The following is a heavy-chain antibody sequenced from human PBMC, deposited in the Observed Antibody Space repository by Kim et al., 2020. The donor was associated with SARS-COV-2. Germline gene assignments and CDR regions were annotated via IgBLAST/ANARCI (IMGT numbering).Heavy chain of an antibody. Sequence: GGSLRLSCAASGFTFSSYAMHWVRQAPGKGLEWVAVISYDGSNKYYADSVKGRFTISRDNSKNTLYLQMNSLRAEDTAVYYCANGSSYYLGWFDPWGQGTLVTVSS. D-gene: IGHD3-22*01. J-gene: IGHJ5*02. CDR2: ISYDGSNK. CDR1: GFTFSSYA. CDR3: ANGSSYYLGWFDP. V-gene: IGHV3-30*04.